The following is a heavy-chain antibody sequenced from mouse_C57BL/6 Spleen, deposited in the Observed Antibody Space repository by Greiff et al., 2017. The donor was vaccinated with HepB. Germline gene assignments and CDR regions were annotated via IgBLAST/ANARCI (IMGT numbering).Heavy chain of an antibody. Sequence: ESGPGLVKPSQSLSLTCSVTGYSITSGYYWNWIRQFPGNKLEWMGYISYDGSNNYNPSLKNRISITRDTSKNQFFLKLNSVTTEDTATYYCARWENYYSNYAFDYWGQGTTLTVSS. J-gene: IGHJ2*01. D-gene: IGHD2-5*01. V-gene: IGHV3-6*01. CDR3: ARWENYYSNYAFDY. CDR1: GYSITSGYY. CDR2: ISYDGSN.